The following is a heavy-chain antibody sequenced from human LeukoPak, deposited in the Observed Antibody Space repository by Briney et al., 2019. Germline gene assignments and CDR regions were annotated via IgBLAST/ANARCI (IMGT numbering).Heavy chain of an antibody. J-gene: IGHJ4*02. CDR3: ARGTGEGYTYGRYYFDY. CDR1: RYTFTGYY. V-gene: IGHV1-2*02. Sequence: ASVKVFCKASRYTFTGYYMHWVRQAPGQGLEWMGWINPNSGVTDYAQNFQGRVTMTRDTSISTAYVELSRLRSDDTAVYYCARGTGEGYTYGRYYFDYWGQGTLVTVSS. D-gene: IGHD5-18*01. CDR2: INPNSGVT.